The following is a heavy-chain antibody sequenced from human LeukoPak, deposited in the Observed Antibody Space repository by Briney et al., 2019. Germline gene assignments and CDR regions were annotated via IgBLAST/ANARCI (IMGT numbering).Heavy chain of an antibody. Sequence: GRSLRLSCAASGFTFSSYAMHWVRQAPGKGLEWVAVISYDGSNKYYADSVKGRFTISRDNSKNTLYLQMNSLRAEDTAVYYCARESGFGELLFDYWGRGTLVTVSS. CDR3: ARESGFGELLFDY. V-gene: IGHV3-30*04. CDR1: GFTFSSYA. J-gene: IGHJ4*02. CDR2: ISYDGSNK. D-gene: IGHD3-10*01.